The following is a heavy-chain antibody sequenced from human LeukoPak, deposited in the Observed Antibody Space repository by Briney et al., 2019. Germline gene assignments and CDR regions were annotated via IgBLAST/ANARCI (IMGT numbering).Heavy chain of an antibody. D-gene: IGHD4-23*01. V-gene: IGHV3-30-3*01. CDR2: ISYDGSNK. CDR3: ARDPSYGGNSALGFDY. J-gene: IGHJ4*02. CDR1: GFTFSSYA. Sequence: GGSLRLSCADSGFTFSSYAMHWVRQAPGKGLEWVAVISYDGSNKYYADSVKGRFTISRDNSKNTLYLQMNSLRAEDTAVYYCARDPSYGGNSALGFDYWGQGTLVTVSS.